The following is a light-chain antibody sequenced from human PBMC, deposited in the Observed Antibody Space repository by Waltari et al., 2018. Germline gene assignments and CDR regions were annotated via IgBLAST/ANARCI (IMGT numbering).Light chain of an antibody. J-gene: IGLJ3*02. V-gene: IGLV2-14*03. CDR2: DVT. Sequence: QSALTQPASVSGSPGQSITISCTGSGTNVGSYNYVSWYQHYPDQAPRLMIYDVTHRPSGVSDRFSGSKSGNTASLTISGLQPEDEADYYCTSYITASTLVFGGGTRLTVV. CDR3: TSYITASTLV. CDR1: GTNVGSYNY.